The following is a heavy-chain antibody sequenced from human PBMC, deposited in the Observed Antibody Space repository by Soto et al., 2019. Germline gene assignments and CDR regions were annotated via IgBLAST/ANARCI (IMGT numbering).Heavy chain of an antibody. V-gene: IGHV3-21*01. CDR1: RFTFSSYS. J-gene: IGHJ4*02. CDR3: ARDRSGENCSGGSCFTDY. Sequence: EVQLVESGGGLVKPGGSLRLSCAASRFTFSSYSMNWVRQAPGKGLEWVSSISSSSSYIYYADSVKGRFTISRDNAKNSLYLQMNSLRAEDTAVYYCARDRSGENCSGGSCFTDYWGQGTLVTVSS. D-gene: IGHD2-15*01. CDR2: ISSSSSYI.